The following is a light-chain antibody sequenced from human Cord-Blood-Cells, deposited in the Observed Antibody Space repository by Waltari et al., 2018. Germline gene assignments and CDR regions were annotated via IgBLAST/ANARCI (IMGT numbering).Light chain of an antibody. Sequence: AIRMTQSPSSFSASTGDRVTINCRPSQGISSYLAWYQQKPVKAPKLLIYAASTLQSGVPSRFSGSGSGTDFTLTISCLQSEDFATYYCQQYYSYPYTFGQGTKLEIK. V-gene: IGKV1-8*01. CDR1: QGISSY. CDR3: QQYYSYPYT. J-gene: IGKJ2*01. CDR2: AAS.